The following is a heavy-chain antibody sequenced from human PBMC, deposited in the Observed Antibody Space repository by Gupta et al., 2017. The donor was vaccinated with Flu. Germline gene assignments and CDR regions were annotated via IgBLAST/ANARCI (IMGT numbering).Heavy chain of an antibody. CDR1: GGTFSSYT. CDR3: ARGGIAAAGLFDY. D-gene: IGHD6-13*01. Sequence: QVQLVQSGAEVKKPGSSVTVSCKASGGTFSSYTISWVRQAPGQGLEWMGRIIPILGIANYAQKFQGRVTITADKSTSTAYMELSSLRSEDTAVYYCARGGIAAAGLFDYWGPGNPGHRLL. CDR2: IIPILGIA. V-gene: IGHV1-69*02. J-gene: IGHJ4*02.